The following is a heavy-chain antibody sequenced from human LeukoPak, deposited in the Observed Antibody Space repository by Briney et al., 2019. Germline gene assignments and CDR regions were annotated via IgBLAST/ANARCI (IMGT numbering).Heavy chain of an antibody. V-gene: IGHV3-23*01. CDR2: ISVSGGRT. CDR3: AKGWSNGMDV. CDR1: GFTFSSFV. D-gene: IGHD6-13*01. Sequence: PGRSLRLSCAASGFTFSSFVMSWVRQAPGKGLEWVSGISVSGGRTYYADSVKGRFTISRDNSKNMLYLQMNSLRAEDTALYYCAKGWSNGMDVWGQGTRVTVSS. J-gene: IGHJ6*02.